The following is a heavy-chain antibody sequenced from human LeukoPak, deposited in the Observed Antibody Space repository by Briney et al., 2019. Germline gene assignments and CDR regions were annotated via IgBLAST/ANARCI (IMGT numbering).Heavy chain of an antibody. CDR2: ISSSGGTI. CDR1: GFTFSDYY. J-gene: IGHJ5*02. V-gene: IGHV3-11*04. CDR3: AKDGPRYCSSTSCYLVDP. D-gene: IGHD2-2*01. Sequence: PGGSLRLSCAASGFTFSDYYMSWIRQAPGKGLEWVSYISSSGGTIYYADSVKGRFTISRDNSKNTLYLQMNSLRAEDTAVYYCAKDGPRYCSSTSCYLVDPWGQGTLVTVSS.